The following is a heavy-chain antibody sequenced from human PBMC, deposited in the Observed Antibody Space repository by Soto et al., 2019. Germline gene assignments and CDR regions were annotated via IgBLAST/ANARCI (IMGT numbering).Heavy chain of an antibody. V-gene: IGHV3-7*04. D-gene: IGHD2-21*01. CDR3: ARDLSPPGEFFYDVLYV. J-gene: IGHJ3*01. Sequence: EVQLVESGGGLVQPGESLRLSCAASGFTFSAFWMTWLRQAPGKGLEWVANIKRDGTVTHYGDSVEGRCTLSRDNAQNSLFLHLNSLRPEGTVMDCCARDLSPPGEFFYDVLYVWGQGTFVTVSS. CDR1: GFTFSAFW. CDR2: IKRDGTVT.